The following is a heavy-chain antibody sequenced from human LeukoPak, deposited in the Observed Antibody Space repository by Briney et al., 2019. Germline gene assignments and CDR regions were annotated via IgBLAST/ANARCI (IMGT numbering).Heavy chain of an antibody. CDR2: ICLDGRI. CDR1: GVSITSRDC. D-gene: IGHD2-15*01. CDR3: ASQGGLRNDF. V-gene: IGHV4-4*02. Sequence: PSETLSLTCGVSGVSITSRDCWSWVRQPPGKGLEWIGEICLDGRIHYTPSLKSRISISIDRSKDQFSLNLISVAAADTAIYFCASQGGLRNDFWGQGTLVTVSS. J-gene: IGHJ4*02.